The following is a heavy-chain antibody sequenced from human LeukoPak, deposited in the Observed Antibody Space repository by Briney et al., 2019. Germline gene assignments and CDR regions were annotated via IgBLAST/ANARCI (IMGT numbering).Heavy chain of an antibody. CDR2: ISSSSTYI. D-gene: IGHD3-9*01. J-gene: IGHJ6*02. CDR3: ASRDEVLTGMLADYYYAMDV. CDR1: GFTFTSYS. V-gene: IGHV3-21*01. Sequence: RRSLRLSCAASGFTFTSYSMDWVRQAPPKGLEWVSSISSSSTYIYYADSVKGRFTIPRDNTKNSLYLQMNSLRAEDTAVYYCASRDEVLTGMLADYYYAMDVWGQGTTVTVSS.